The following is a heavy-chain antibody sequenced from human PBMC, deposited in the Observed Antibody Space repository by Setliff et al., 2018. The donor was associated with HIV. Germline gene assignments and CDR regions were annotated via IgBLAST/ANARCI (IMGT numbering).Heavy chain of an antibody. CDR1: GFTFSSYE. CDR2: ISSSGSTI. Sequence: TGGSLRLSCAASGFTFSSYEMNWVRQAPGKGLEWVSYISSSGSTIYYADSVKGRFTISRDNAKNSLYLQMNSLRADDTAVYYCARRETGVLYFGTFYYNGMDVWGQGTTVTVSS. CDR3: ARRETGVLYFGTFYYNGMDV. V-gene: IGHV3-48*03. J-gene: IGHJ6*02. D-gene: IGHD3-10*01.